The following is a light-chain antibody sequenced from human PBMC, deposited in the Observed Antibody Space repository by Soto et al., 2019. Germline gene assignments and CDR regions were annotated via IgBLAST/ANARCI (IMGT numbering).Light chain of an antibody. Sequence: DIQMTQSPSILSASVGDRVTITCRASQSISNWLAWYQQKPGRAPKVLSYDASRLQSGVPSRFSGSGSGTGFTLTISSLQPDDIATYYCQQYKSYSYTFGQGTNLEI. J-gene: IGKJ2*01. CDR1: QSISNW. V-gene: IGKV1-5*01. CDR2: DAS. CDR3: QQYKSYSYT.